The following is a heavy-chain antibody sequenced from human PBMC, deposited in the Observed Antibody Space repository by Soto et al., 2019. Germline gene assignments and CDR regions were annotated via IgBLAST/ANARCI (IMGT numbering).Heavy chain of an antibody. D-gene: IGHD6-13*01. V-gene: IGHV1-2*04. CDR3: ARDYGAAAGTSLNWFDP. Sequence: ASVKVSCKASGYTFTSYYMHWVRQAPGQGLEWLGWINPSSGDTKYAQKFQGWVTMTRDTSSNTVYMELTRLRSDDTAVYYCARDYGAAAGTSLNWFDPWGQGTPVTVSS. CDR1: GYTFTSYY. CDR2: INPSSGDT. J-gene: IGHJ5*02.